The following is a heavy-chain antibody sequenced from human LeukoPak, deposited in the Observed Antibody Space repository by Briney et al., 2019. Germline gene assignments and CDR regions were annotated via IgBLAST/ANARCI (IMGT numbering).Heavy chain of an antibody. CDR3: ARARIRWAYDSTPLDY. CDR1: GFTFRSYG. Sequence: GRSLRLSCAAPGFTFRSYGMNWVRQAPGKGLEGVAVIWYDGSNKYYADSVKGRFTISRDKSKNTLHLQMNSLRAEDTAVYYCARARIRWAYDSTPLDYWGQGTLVTVSS. J-gene: IGHJ4*02. D-gene: IGHD4-23*01. V-gene: IGHV3-33*01. CDR2: IWYDGSNK.